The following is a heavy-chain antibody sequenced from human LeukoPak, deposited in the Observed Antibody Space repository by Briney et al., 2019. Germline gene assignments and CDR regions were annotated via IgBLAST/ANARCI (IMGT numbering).Heavy chain of an antibody. D-gene: IGHD2-15*01. CDR3: ARALSDIVALSH. CDR2: IIPIFGTA. Sequence: GASVKVSCKASGYTFTSYGISWVRQAPGQGLEWMGGIIPIFGTANYAQKFQGRVTITTDESTSTAYMELSSLRSEDTAVYYCARALSDIVALSHWGQGTMVTVSS. CDR1: GYTFTSYG. V-gene: IGHV1-69*05. J-gene: IGHJ3*01.